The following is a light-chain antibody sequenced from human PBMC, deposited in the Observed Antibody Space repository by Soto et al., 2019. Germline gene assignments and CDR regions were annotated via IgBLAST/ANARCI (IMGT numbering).Light chain of an antibody. V-gene: IGKV4-1*01. CDR3: QQYNSAPAT. Sequence: DIVMTQSPDSLAVSLGERATINCKASQSLLYSSNNRNYLAWYQQKSGHPPRLLIYWASTRESGVPDRFSGSGSGTDFTLTINSLQAEDVAVYFCQQYNSAPATFGQGTKVDIK. CDR1: QSLLYSSNNRNY. CDR2: WAS. J-gene: IGKJ1*01.